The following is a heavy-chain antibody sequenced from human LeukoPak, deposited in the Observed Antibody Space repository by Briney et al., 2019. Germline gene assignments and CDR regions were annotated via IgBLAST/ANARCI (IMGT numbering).Heavy chain of an antibody. Sequence: ASVKVSCKASGYTFSGYYIYWVRQAPGQGLEWMGWINPNSGGTYYAQKFQGRVTMTRDTSISTGYMELSRLRSDDTAVYYCARTEYSSSSGGFDPWGQGTLVTVSS. V-gene: IGHV1-2*02. CDR2: INPNSGGT. D-gene: IGHD6-6*01. J-gene: IGHJ5*02. CDR1: GYTFSGYY. CDR3: ARTEYSSSSGGFDP.